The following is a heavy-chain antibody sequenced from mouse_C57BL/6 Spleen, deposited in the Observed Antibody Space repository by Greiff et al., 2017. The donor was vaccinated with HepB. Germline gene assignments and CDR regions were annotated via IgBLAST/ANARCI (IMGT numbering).Heavy chain of an antibody. Sequence: VQLQQPGAELVRPGSSVKLSCKASGYTFTSYWMHWVKQRPIQGLEWIGNIDPSDSETHYNQKFKDKATLTVDESSSTAYMQLSSLTSEDSAVYYCAREEDGYDGDYFDYWGQGTTLTVSS. CDR1: GYTFTSYW. V-gene: IGHV1-52*01. J-gene: IGHJ2*01. CDR3: AREEDGYDGDYFDY. D-gene: IGHD2-2*01. CDR2: IDPSDSET.